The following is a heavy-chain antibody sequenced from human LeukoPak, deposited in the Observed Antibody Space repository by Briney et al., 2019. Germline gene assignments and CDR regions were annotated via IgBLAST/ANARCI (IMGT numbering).Heavy chain of an antibody. CDR3: ARGGLISLANTPLGAFDL. Sequence: SETLSLTCAVYGGSFSGYYWSWIRQPPGKGLEWIGEINHSGSTNYNPSLKSRVTISVDTSKNQFSLHLNSVTPEDTALYYCARGGLISLANTPLGAFDLWGQGTMVSVSS. CDR2: INHSGST. D-gene: IGHD3/OR15-3a*01. CDR1: GGSFSGYY. J-gene: IGHJ3*01. V-gene: IGHV4-34*01.